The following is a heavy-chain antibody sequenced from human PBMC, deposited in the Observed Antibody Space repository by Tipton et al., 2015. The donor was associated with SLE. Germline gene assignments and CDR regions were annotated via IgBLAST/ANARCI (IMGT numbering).Heavy chain of an antibody. V-gene: IGHV4-39*01. D-gene: IGHD1-26*01. Sequence: TLSLTCTVSGGSISSSSYYWGWIRQPPGKGLEWIGSIYYSGSTYCNPSLKSRVTISVDTSKNQFSLKLSSVTAADTAVYYCARHRSGTNGGPFDIWGQGTMVAVSS. CDR2: IYYSGST. J-gene: IGHJ3*02. CDR3: ARHRSGTNGGPFDI. CDR1: GGSISSSSYY.